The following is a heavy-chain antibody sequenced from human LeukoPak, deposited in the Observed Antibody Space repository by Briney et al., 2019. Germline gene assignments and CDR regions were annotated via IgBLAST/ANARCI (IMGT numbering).Heavy chain of an antibody. CDR1: GFTFSDHW. Sequence: GESLRLSCGASGFTFSDHWMHWVRQAPGKGLVWVSGIDTDGSTTRYADSVKGRFTISRDNSKNTLYLHMNSLRAEDTAIYYCAKRYCSGGSCYHRYFDYWGQGTLVTVSS. CDR3: AKRYCSGGSCYHRYFDY. J-gene: IGHJ4*02. V-gene: IGHV3-74*01. D-gene: IGHD2-15*01. CDR2: IDTDGSTT.